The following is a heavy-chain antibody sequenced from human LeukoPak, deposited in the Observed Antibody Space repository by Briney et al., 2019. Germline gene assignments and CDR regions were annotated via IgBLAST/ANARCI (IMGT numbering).Heavy chain of an antibody. CDR2: IYYSGST. Sequence: PSETLSLTCTVSGGSISSYYWSWIRQPPGKGLEWIGYIYYSGSTNYNPSLKSRVTISVDTSKNQFSLKLSSVTAADTAVYYCARGGEMATIRRAYYFDYWGQGTLVTVSS. J-gene: IGHJ4*02. CDR1: GGSISSYY. D-gene: IGHD5-24*01. V-gene: IGHV4-59*08. CDR3: ARGGEMATIRRAYYFDY.